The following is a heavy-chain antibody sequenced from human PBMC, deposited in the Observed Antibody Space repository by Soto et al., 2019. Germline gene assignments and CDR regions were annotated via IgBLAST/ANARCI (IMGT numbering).Heavy chain of an antibody. D-gene: IGHD1-1*01. V-gene: IGHV3-74*01. CDR2: INSDGSST. Sequence: EVQLVESGGGLVQPGGSLRLSCAASGFTFSSYWMHWVRQAPGKGLVWVSRINSDGSSTTYAGSVKGRFTISRDNAKNTLYLQLNSLRAEDTAVYYCARDHDDVYSWFDPWGQGTLVTVSS. CDR1: GFTFSSYW. J-gene: IGHJ5*02. CDR3: ARDHDDVYSWFDP.